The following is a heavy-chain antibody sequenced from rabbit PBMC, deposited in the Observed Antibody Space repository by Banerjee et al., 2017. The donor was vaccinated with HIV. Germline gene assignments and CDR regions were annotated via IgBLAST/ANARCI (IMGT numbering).Heavy chain of an antibody. CDR1: GFSFSSSNW. Sequence: EESGGDLVKPEGSLTLTCTAFGFSFSSSNWICWVRQAPGKGLEWIACIYGGSSGSTYYATWAKGRFTISKTSSTTVTLQMTSLTAADTATYFCARRLYGDVRHYNLWGQGTLVTVS. CDR2: IYGGSSGST. J-gene: IGHJ3*01. D-gene: IGHD2-1*01. V-gene: IGHV1S45*01. CDR3: ARRLYGDVRHYNL.